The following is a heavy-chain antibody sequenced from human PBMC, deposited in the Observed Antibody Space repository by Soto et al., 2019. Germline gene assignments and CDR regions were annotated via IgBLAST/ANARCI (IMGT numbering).Heavy chain of an antibody. D-gene: IGHD6-6*01. CDR2: TYYRSKWCN. V-gene: IGHV6-1*01. Sequence: SQTLSLTCAISGDSVSSNSAAWNWIRQSPSRGLEWLGRTYYRSKWCNDYAVSVKSRITINPDTSKNQFSLQLNSVTPEDTAVYYCARAEYSSSSPDFDYWGQGTLVTVSS. J-gene: IGHJ4*02. CDR1: GDSVSSNSAA. CDR3: ARAEYSSSSPDFDY.